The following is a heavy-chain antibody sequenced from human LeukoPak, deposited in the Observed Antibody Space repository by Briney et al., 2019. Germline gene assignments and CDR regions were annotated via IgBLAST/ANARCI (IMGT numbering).Heavy chain of an antibody. CDR2: ISSSGSTI. CDR1: GFTFSSYE. J-gene: IGHJ4*02. CDR3: ARGRSSGYYYPYYFDY. D-gene: IGHD3-22*01. Sequence: GGSLRLSCAASGFTFSSYEMNWARQAPGKGLEWVSYISSSGSTIYYADSVKGRFTISRDNAKNSLYLQMNSLRAEDTAVYYCARGRSSGYYYPYYFDYWGQGTLVTVSS. V-gene: IGHV3-48*03.